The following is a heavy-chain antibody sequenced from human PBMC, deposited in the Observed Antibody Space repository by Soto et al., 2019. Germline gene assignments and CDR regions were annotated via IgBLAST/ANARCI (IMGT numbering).Heavy chain of an antibody. V-gene: IGHV4-34*01. D-gene: IGHD5-12*01. CDR2: INHSGST. Sequence: SETLSLTCTVSGGSISSYYWSWIRQPPGKGLEWIGEINHSGSTNYNPSLKSRVTISVDTSKNQFSLNLYSVTAADTAVYYCARGGGLRESFDSWGQGTLVTVSS. CDR1: GGSISSYY. CDR3: ARGGGLRESFDS. J-gene: IGHJ4*02.